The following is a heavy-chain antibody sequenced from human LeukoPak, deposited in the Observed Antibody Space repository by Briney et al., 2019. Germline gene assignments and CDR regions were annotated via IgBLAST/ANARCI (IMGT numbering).Heavy chain of an antibody. CDR2: ISGAGGST. CDR1: GFTFSSYA. J-gene: IGHJ4*02. D-gene: IGHD6-19*01. Sequence: GESLKISCAASGFTFSSYALSWVRQAPGEGLEWVSGISGAGGSTYYADSVKGRFTISRDNSKNTLYLQMNSLRAEDTAVYYCAKARSSDWWTFDYWGQGTLVTVSS. CDR3: AKARSSDWWTFDY. V-gene: IGHV3-23*01.